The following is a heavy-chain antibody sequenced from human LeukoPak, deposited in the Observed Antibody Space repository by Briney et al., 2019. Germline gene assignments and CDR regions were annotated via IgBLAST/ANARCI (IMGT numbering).Heavy chain of an antibody. Sequence: GGSLRLSCAASGFTFSSCGMHWVRQAPGKGLEWVAVISYDGSNKYYADSVKGRFTISRDNSKNTLYLQMNSLRAEDTAVYYCAKDPYGDYVSGNWFDPWGQGTLVTVSS. V-gene: IGHV3-30*18. CDR2: ISYDGSNK. CDR3: AKDPYGDYVSGNWFDP. CDR1: GFTFSSCG. D-gene: IGHD4-17*01. J-gene: IGHJ5*02.